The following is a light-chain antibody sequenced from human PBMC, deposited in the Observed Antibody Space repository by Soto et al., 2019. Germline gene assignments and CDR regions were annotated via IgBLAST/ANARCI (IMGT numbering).Light chain of an antibody. CDR3: QQYGDSPWT. Sequence: VLTQSPDSLPLSPGERATLSCRASQYISTKLAWYQQKPGQAPRLLFSGAFNRATDTPDRFSGSGSGTDFTLIISGVEAEDFAMYYCQQYGDSPWTFGQGTKVDIK. J-gene: IGKJ1*01. CDR2: GAF. CDR1: QYISTK. V-gene: IGKV3-20*01.